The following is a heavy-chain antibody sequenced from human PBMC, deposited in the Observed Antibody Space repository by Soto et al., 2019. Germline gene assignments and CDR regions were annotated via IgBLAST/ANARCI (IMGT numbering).Heavy chain of an antibody. D-gene: IGHD3-10*01. J-gene: IGHJ6*02. CDR1: GGPLISYA. V-gene: IGHV1-69*01. CDR3: AEGKFPPMVRRVATSYYYGMDV. Sequence: GXSVKVACKASGGPLISYAIVWVRQAPGQGLEWMGGIIPIFGTANYAQKFQGRVTITADESTSTAYMELSSLRSEDTAVYYCAEGKFPPMVRRVATSYYYGMDVWGQGTTVTVSS. CDR2: IIPIFGTA.